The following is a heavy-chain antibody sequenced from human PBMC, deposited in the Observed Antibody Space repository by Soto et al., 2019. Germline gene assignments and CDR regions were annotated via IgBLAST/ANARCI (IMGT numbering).Heavy chain of an antibody. D-gene: IGHD2-2*02. CDR1: GFTFSSYA. CDR3: ARSARYCSSTSCYTQGLPGNRNYYYYYTDV. V-gene: IGHV3-23*01. Sequence: GVSLRLSFAASGFTFSSYAMSWVRQAPGKGLEWVSAISGSGGSTYYADSVKGRFTISRDNSKNTLYLQMNSLRAEDTAVYYCARSARYCSSTSCYTQGLPGNRNYYYYYTDVWGKGTTVTVSS. CDR2: ISGSGGST. J-gene: IGHJ6*03.